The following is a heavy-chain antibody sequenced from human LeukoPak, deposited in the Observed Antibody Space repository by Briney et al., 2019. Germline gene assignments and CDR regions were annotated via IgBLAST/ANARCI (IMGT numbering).Heavy chain of an antibody. Sequence: GGSLRLSCAASGFSFSTYTMNWVRQAPRKGLEWVSGISGGNGSASYADSVKGRFTISRDNSKNTVNLQMNSLRADDTAVYYCGRSSLTGGYFWGQEPWSPSPQ. CDR1: GFSFSTYT. CDR2: ISGGNGSA. D-gene: IGHD3-10*01. CDR3: GRSSLTGGYF. J-gene: IGHJ4*01. V-gene: IGHV3-23*01.